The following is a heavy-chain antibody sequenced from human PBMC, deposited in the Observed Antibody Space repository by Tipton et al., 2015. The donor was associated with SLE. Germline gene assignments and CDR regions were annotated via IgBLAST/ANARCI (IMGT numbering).Heavy chain of an antibody. D-gene: IGHD2-2*01. J-gene: IGHJ5*02. CDR1: GASISSHY. V-gene: IGHV4-59*11. CDR2: IYNNGNT. Sequence: LRLSCTVSGASISSHYWNWIRQPPGKGLEWIGNIYNNGNTNYNPSLKSRVTISVDTSRNQFFLKLSSVTAADTALYYCARAKRSSTTWRYWFDPWGQGTLATVSS. CDR3: ARAKRSSTTWRYWFDP.